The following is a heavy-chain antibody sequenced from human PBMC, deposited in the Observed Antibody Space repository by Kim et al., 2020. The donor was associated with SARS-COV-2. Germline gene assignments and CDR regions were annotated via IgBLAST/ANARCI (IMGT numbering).Heavy chain of an antibody. J-gene: IGHJ4*02. Sequence: GGSLRLSCAASGFTFSSYGMHWVRQAPGKGLEWVAVIWYDGSNKYYADSVKGRFTISRDNSKNTLYLQMNSLRAEDTAVYYCARLVTSSGWYYFDYWGQGTLVTVSS. CDR3: ARLVTSSGWYYFDY. CDR2: IWYDGSNK. CDR1: GFTFSSYG. V-gene: IGHV3-33*01. D-gene: IGHD6-19*01.